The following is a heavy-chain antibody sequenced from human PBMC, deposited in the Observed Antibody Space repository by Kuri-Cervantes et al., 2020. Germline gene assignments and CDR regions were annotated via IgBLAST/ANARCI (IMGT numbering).Heavy chain of an antibody. CDR1: GYTFTSYY. CDR2: IIPIFGTA. CDR3: ARDLFPTAMVTGLDY. D-gene: IGHD5-18*01. V-gene: IGHV1-69*13. Sequence: PVKVSCKASGYTFTSYYMHWVRQAPGQGLEWMGGIIPIFGTANYAQKFQGRVTITADESTSTAYMELSSLRSDDTAVYYCARDLFPTAMVTGLDYWGQGTLVTVSS. J-gene: IGHJ4*02.